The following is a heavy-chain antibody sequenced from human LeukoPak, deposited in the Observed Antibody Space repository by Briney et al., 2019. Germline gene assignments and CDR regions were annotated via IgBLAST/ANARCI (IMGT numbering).Heavy chain of an antibody. V-gene: IGHV4-34*01. CDR1: GGSFSGYY. CDR2: INHSGST. D-gene: IGHD6-19*01. CDR3: ARGGGYSSGWYTVYYFDY. Sequence: NPSETLSLTCAVYGGSFSGYYWSWIRQPPGKGLEWIGEINHSGSTNYNPSLKSRVTISVDTSKNQFSLKLSSVTAADTAVYYCARGGGYSSGWYTVYYFDYWGQGTLVTVSS. J-gene: IGHJ4*02.